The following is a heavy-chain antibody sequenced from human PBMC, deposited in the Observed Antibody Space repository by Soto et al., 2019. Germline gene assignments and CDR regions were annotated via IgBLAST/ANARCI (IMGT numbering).Heavy chain of an antibody. V-gene: IGHV4-34*01. CDR3: ARVDIVTTNWFDP. CDR2: INHRGYT. Sequence: QVQLQQWGAGLLKPSETLSLTCAVYGGSFSGYYWSWIRQPPGKGLEWIGEINHRGYTTYNPSLKSRVTISVDTSKNQFSLKLSSVTAAHTAVYYCARVDIVTTNWFDPWCQGTPVTVSS. J-gene: IGHJ5*02. D-gene: IGHD5-12*01. CDR1: GGSFSGYY.